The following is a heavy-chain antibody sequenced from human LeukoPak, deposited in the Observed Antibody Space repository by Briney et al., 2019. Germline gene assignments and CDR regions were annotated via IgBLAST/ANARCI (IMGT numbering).Heavy chain of an antibody. D-gene: IGHD2-2*02. J-gene: IGHJ6*02. Sequence: SETLSLTCTVSGGSISSSSYYWGWIRQPPGKGLEWIGEINHSGSTNYNPSLKSRVTISVDTSKNQFSLKLSSVTAADTAVYYCARGSLVVPAAIPEEGYYYYYGMDVWGQGTTVTVSS. V-gene: IGHV4-39*07. CDR1: GGSISSSSYY. CDR2: INHSGST. CDR3: ARGSLVVPAAIPEEGYYYYYGMDV.